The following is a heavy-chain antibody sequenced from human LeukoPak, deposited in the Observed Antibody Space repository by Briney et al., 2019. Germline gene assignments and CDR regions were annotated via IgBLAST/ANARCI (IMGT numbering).Heavy chain of an antibody. CDR2: INHSGST. J-gene: IGHJ4*02. CDR1: GESFSGYY. CDR3: ARLKPMIVLAYGFRPREGTTYCFDY. V-gene: IGHV4-34*01. Sequence: TSETLSLTCAVYGESFSGYYWSWIRQPPGKGLEWIGEINHSGSTNYNPSLKSRVTISVDTSRNQFSLNLSSVTAADTAFYYCARLKPMIVLAYGFRPREGTTYCFDYWGQGNLVPVSS. D-gene: IGHD3-22*01.